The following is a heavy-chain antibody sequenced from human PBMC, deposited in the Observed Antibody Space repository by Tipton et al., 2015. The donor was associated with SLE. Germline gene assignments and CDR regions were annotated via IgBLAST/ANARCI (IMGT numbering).Heavy chain of an antibody. J-gene: IGHJ6*02. CDR2: ISWNSGSI. CDR1: GFTFDDYA. Sequence: SLRLSCAASGFTFDDYAMHWVRQAPGKGLEWVSGISWNSGSIGYADSVKGRFTISRDNAKNPLYLQMNSLRAEDTALYYCAKDLFSGWYAHYYYGMDVWGQGTTVTVSS. D-gene: IGHD6-19*01. CDR3: AKDLFSGWYAHYYYGMDV. V-gene: IGHV3-9*01.